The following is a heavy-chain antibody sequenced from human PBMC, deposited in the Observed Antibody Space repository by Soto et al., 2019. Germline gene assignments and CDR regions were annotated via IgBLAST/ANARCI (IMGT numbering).Heavy chain of an antibody. V-gene: IGHV1-2*02. CDR2: INPNSGGT. CDR3: ARDKGPRYYHYGMDV. Sequence: ASVKVSCKPSGFTFTDYYIHWVRQAPGQGLEWMGWINPNSGGTNYAQKFQGRVTMTRDTSISTAYTELSSAYMELSRLRSDDTAIYDGARDKGPRYYHYGMDVWGQGTTDTVPS. J-gene: IGHJ6*02. CDR1: GFTFTDYY.